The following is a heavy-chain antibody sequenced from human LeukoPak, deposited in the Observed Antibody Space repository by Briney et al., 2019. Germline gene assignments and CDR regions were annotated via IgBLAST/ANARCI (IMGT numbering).Heavy chain of an antibody. J-gene: IGHJ4*02. CDR1: GGSISSYY. D-gene: IGHD3-22*01. CDR3: ARNGVSSGYTAFDY. CDR2: IYTSGST. V-gene: IGHV4-4*07. Sequence: SETLSLTCTVSGGSISSYYWSWIRQPAGKGLEWIGRIYTSGSTNYNPSLKSRVTMSVDTSKNQFSPKLSSVTAADTAVYSCARNGVSSGYTAFDYWGQGTLVTVSS.